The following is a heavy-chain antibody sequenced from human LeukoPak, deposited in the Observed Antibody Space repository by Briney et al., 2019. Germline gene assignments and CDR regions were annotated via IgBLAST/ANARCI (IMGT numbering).Heavy chain of an antibody. CDR3: AKDLAIAVALDY. Sequence: GGSLRLSCAASGFSFSAYGMNWVRQAPGKGLEWVSAIGGSGATTYYADSVRGRFTISRDNSKNTMYLQMNSLRAEDTAVYYCAKDLAIAVALDYWGQGTLVTVSS. CDR1: GFSFSAYG. V-gene: IGHV3-23*01. J-gene: IGHJ4*02. CDR2: IGGSGATT. D-gene: IGHD6-19*01.